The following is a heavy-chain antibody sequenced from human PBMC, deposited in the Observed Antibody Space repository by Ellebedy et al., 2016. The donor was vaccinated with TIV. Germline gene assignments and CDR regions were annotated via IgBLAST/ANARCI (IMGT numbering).Heavy chain of an antibody. CDR1: GFTFSNYW. Sequence: GGSLRLSCAASGFTFSNYWMSGVRQAPGKGLEWVANIKQDGSEKYYVDSVKGRFSISRDNAKNSLYVQMNSLRDEDTAVYYCARDQWLGRAYYFDSWGQGTLVTVSS. J-gene: IGHJ4*02. CDR2: IKQDGSEK. V-gene: IGHV3-7*01. CDR3: ARDQWLGRAYYFDS. D-gene: IGHD6-19*01.